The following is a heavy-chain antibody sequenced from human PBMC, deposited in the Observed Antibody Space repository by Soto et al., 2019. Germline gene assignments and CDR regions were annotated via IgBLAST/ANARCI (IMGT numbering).Heavy chain of an antibody. V-gene: IGHV3-9*01. Sequence: GGSLRLSCAASGCTFVDYAMHWVRQAPGKGLEWVSGISWNSGSIGYADSVKGRFTISRDNAKNSLYLQMNSLRAEDTALYYCARDPGYNWNNRWSRPANYYYYGMDVWGQGTTVTVSS. CDR3: ARDPGYNWNNRWSRPANYYYYGMDV. J-gene: IGHJ6*02. CDR2: ISWNSGSI. CDR1: GCTFVDYA. D-gene: IGHD1-20*01.